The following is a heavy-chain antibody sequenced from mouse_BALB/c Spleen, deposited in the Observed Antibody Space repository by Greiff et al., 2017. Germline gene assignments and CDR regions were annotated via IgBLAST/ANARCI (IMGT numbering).Heavy chain of an antibody. D-gene: IGHD3-2*01. V-gene: IGHV2-6-4*01. CDR1: GFSLSRYS. CDR2: IWGGGST. J-gene: IGHJ3*01. Sequence: VQVVESGPGLVAPSQSLSITCTVSGFSLSRYSVHWVRQPPGKGLEWLGMIWGGGSTDYNSALKSRLSISKDNSKSQVFLKMNSLQTDDTAMYYCARKKSLDSSGTWGFAYWGQGTLVTVSA. CDR3: ARKKSLDSSGTWGFAY.